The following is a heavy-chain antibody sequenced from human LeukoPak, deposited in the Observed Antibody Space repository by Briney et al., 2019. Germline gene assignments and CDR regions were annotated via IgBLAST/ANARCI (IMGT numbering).Heavy chain of an antibody. CDR1: GGSISSYY. J-gene: IGHJ5*02. CDR3: AARLTAAASFDP. CDR2: IYTSGST. V-gene: IGHV4-4*07. Sequence: SETLSLTCTVSGGSISSYYWSWVRQPAGKGLEWIGRIYTSGSTNYNPSLKRRVTMSVDTSKNHFSLKLTSVTAADTAVYYCAARLTAAASFDPWGQGTLVTVSS. D-gene: IGHD6-13*01.